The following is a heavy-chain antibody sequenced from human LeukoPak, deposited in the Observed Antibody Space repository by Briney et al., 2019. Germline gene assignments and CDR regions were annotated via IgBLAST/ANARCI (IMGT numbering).Heavy chain of an antibody. V-gene: IGHV3-23*01. CDR2: FSGSGGST. CDR3: ARVGYSGSGNYYNDRGSFDY. J-gene: IGHJ4*02. D-gene: IGHD3-10*01. Sequence: GGSLRLSCAASGFTFSSYAMSWVRQAPGKGLERISGFSGSGGSTYYADSVKGRFTISRDNSKNTLYLQMNSLRAEDTAVYYCARVGYSGSGNYYNDRGSFDYWGQGTLVTVSS. CDR1: GFTFSSYA.